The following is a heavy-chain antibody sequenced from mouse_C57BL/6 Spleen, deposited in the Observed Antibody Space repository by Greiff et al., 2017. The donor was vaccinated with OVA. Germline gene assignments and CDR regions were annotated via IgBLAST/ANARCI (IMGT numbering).Heavy chain of an antibody. Sequence: EVKVVESEGGLVQPGSSMKLSCTASGFTFSDYYMAWVRQVPEKGLEWVANINYDGSSTYYLDSLKSRFIISRDNAKNILYLQMSSLKSEDTATYYCARELFHYFDYWGQGTTLTVSS. CDR2: INYDGSST. CDR3: ARELFHYFDY. V-gene: IGHV5-16*01. J-gene: IGHJ2*01. D-gene: IGHD3-3*01. CDR1: GFTFSDYY.